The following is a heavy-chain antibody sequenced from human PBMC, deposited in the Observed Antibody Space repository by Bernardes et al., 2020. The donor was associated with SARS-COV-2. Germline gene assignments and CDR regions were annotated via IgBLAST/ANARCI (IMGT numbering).Heavy chain of an antibody. D-gene: IGHD3-3*01. CDR2: IYYSGST. J-gene: IGHJ5*02. CDR3: ARTGPPYYDFWSGYENWFDP. V-gene: IGHV4-59*01. CDR1: GGSISSYY. Sequence: SETLSLTCTVSGGSISSYYWSWIRQPPGKGREWIGYIYYSGSTNYNPSLKSRVTISVDTSKNQFSLKLSSVTAADTAVYYCARTGPPYYDFWSGYENWFDPWGQGTLVTVSS.